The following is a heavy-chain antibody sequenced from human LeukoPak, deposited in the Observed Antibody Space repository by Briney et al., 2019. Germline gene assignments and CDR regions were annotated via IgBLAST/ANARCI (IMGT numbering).Heavy chain of an antibody. CDR1: GFTFRSHA. V-gene: IGHV3-23*01. CDR2: IYENGGTT. D-gene: IGHD2-21*01. Sequence: PGGSLRLSCVGSGFTFRSHAMSWVRQAPERGLGFVSRIYENGGTTYYADSVKGRFSISRDNSKNTLYLQMDSLRGEDTAVYYCAKDFRIGYSAHFDYWGQGALVTVSS. CDR3: AKDFRIGYSAHFDY. J-gene: IGHJ4*02.